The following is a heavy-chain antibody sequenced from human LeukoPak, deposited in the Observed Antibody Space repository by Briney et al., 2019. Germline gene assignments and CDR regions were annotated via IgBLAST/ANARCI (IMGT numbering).Heavy chain of an antibody. CDR1: GYTFTNYY. CDR2: INPSGGTT. D-gene: IGHD4-17*01. V-gene: IGHV1-46*01. CDR3: AREAVTYSGMDV. Sequence: ASVKVSCKASGYTFTNYYMHWVRQAPGQGPEWMGVINPSGGTTTYAQRFQGRVTMTRDTSTSTVYMDLSSLRSEDTAVYYCAREAVTYSGMDVWGQGTTVTVSS. J-gene: IGHJ6*02.